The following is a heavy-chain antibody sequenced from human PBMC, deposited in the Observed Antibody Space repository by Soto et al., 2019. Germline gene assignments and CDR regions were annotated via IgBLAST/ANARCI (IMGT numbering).Heavy chain of an antibody. CDR2: ISAAGDP. J-gene: IGHJ6*02. CDR1: GFTFRNYD. CDR3: ARTDRDFYGLDV. V-gene: IGHV3-13*05. Sequence: EVQLVESGGGLVQPGGSLRLSCEASGFTFRNYDMHWVRQGTGKGLEWVSGISAAGDPDYADSVEGRFTISRENAQNSFFLQMNSLRVVDTAVCYCARTDRDFYGLDVWGQGTTVIVSS.